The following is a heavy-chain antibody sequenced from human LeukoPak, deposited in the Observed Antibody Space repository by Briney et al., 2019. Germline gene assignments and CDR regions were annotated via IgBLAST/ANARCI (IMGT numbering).Heavy chain of an antibody. CDR1: GGSISTYY. Sequence: SETLSLTCTVSGGSISTYYWGWIRQSPGKGLEWIGSLYYGGTSHYNPSLKSRVTISVDTSKNHFSLKLSSVTAVDTAVYYCARKGSSGWYHFDYWGQGTLVTVSS. CDR2: LYYGGTS. D-gene: IGHD6-19*01. V-gene: IGHV4-39*02. CDR3: ARKGSSGWYHFDY. J-gene: IGHJ4*02.